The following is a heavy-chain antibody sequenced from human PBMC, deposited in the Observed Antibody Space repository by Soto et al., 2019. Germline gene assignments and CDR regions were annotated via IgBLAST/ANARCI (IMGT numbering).Heavy chain of an antibody. CDR2: IRGSGGST. CDR1: GFTFSSYA. CDR3: AKPSRGVYYYYYYYMDV. Sequence: GGSLRLSCAASGFTFSSYAMSWVRQAPGKGLEWVSAIRGSGGSTYYADSVKGRFTISRDNSKNTLYLQMNSLRAEDTAVYYCAKPSRGVYYYYYYYMDVWGKGTTVTVSS. V-gene: IGHV3-23*01. J-gene: IGHJ6*03. D-gene: IGHD3-10*01.